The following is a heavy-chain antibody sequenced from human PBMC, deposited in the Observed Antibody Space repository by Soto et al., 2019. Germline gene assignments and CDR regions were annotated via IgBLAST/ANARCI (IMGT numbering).Heavy chain of an antibody. CDR1: GYTFTSYY. Sequence: GGSVKVSCKASGYTFTSYYMHWVRQAPGQGLEWMGIINPSGGSTSYAQKFQGRVTMTRDTSTSTVYMELSSLRSEDTAVYYCASTLGYCSGGSCPIDYWGQGTLVTVSS. D-gene: IGHD2-15*01. CDR2: INPSGGST. V-gene: IGHV1-46*01. J-gene: IGHJ4*02. CDR3: ASTLGYCSGGSCPIDY.